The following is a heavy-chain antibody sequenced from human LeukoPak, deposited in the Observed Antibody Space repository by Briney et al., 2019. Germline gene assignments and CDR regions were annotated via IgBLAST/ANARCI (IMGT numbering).Heavy chain of an antibody. V-gene: IGHV3-7*01. CDR3: ASSSGYRDDAFDT. Sequence: GGSLRLSCAASGFTFSSYWMSWVRQAPGKGLEWVANIKQDGSEKYYVDSVKGRFTISRDNAKNSLYLQMNSLRAEDTAVYYCASSSGYRDDAFDTWGQGTMVTVSS. CDR1: GFTFSSYW. J-gene: IGHJ3*02. CDR2: IKQDGSEK. D-gene: IGHD3-22*01.